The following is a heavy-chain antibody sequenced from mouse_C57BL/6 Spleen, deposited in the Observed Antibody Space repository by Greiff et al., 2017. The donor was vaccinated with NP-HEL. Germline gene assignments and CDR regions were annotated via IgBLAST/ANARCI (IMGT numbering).Heavy chain of an antibody. Sequence: VQLQQPGAELVRPGSSVKLSCKASGYTFTSYWMHWVKQRPIQGLEWIGNIDPSDSETHYNQKFKDKATLTVDKSSSTAYMQLSSLTSEDSAVYYCARTRDGYYSAWFAYWGQGTLVTVSA. CDR2: IDPSDSET. V-gene: IGHV1-52*01. CDR3: ARTRDGYYSAWFAY. D-gene: IGHD2-3*01. CDR1: GYTFTSYW. J-gene: IGHJ3*01.